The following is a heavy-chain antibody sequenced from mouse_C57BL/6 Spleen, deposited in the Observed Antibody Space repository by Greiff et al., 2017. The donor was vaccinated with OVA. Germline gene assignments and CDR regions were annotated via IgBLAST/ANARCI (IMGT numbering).Heavy chain of an antibody. Sequence: QVQLQQPGAELVMPGASVKLSCKASGYTFTSYWMHWVKQRPGQGLEWIGEIDPSDSYTNYNQKFKGKYTLTVDKSSSTASMQLSSLTSEDSAVYYCARRMNYYGSLPYFDYWGQGTTLTVSS. J-gene: IGHJ2*01. CDR3: ARRMNYYGSLPYFDY. D-gene: IGHD1-1*01. CDR2: IDPSDSYT. CDR1: GYTFTSYW. V-gene: IGHV1-69*01.